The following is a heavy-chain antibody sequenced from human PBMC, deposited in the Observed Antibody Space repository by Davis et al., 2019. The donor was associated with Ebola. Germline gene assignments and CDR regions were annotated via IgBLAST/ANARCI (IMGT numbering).Heavy chain of an antibody. D-gene: IGHD1-1*01. CDR1: GYTFTSYG. Sequence: AASVKVSCKASGYTFTSYGISWVRQAPGQGLEWMGWISAYNGNTNYAQKLQGRVTMTTDTSTSTAYMELRSLRSDDTAVYYCARKSVQLENDVYGMDVWGQGTTVTVSS. CDR2: ISAYNGNT. J-gene: IGHJ6*02. V-gene: IGHV1-18*01. CDR3: ARKSVQLENDVYGMDV.